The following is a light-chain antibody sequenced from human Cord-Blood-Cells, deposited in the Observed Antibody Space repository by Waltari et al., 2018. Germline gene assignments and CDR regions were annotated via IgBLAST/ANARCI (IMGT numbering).Light chain of an antibody. CDR1: SSDAGSYNL. CDR2: EGS. J-gene: IGLJ3*02. Sequence: QSALTQPASVSGSPGQSITISCTGTSSDAGSYNLVSWYQQHPGKAPKLMIYEGSKRPSGVSNRFSGSKSGNTASLTISGLQAEDDADYYCCSYAGSSSWVFGGGTKLTVL. CDR3: CSYAGSSSWV. V-gene: IGLV2-23*01.